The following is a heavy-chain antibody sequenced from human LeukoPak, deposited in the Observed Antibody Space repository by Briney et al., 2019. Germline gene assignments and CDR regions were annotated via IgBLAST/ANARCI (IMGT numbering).Heavy chain of an antibody. CDR1: RGSITTTSDN. Sequence: PSETLSLTCTVSRGSITTTSDNWAWIRQSPGKGLEWIGTISYSGTTYYTPSLESRVNIALVTSKNQVSLRLSSVTAADTAVYYCARFMTIGRGRWFEPWGQGTLVTVSS. J-gene: IGHJ5*02. CDR3: ARFMTIGRGRWFEP. D-gene: IGHD3-9*01. V-gene: IGHV4-39*07. CDR2: ISYSGTT.